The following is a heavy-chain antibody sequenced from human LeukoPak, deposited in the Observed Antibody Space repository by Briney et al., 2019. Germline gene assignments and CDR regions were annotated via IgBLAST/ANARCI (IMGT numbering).Heavy chain of an antibody. CDR1: GFTFSSYA. J-gene: IGHJ4*02. D-gene: IGHD2-15*01. CDR2: ISGSGGST. Sequence: QPGGSQRLSCAASGFTFSSYAMSWVRQAPGKGLEWVPAISGSGGSTYYADSVKGRFTISRDNSKNTLYLQMNSLRAEDTAVYYCAKAPCRTLEVAATFFDYWGQGTLVTVSS. CDR3: AKAPCRTLEVAATFFDY. V-gene: IGHV3-23*01.